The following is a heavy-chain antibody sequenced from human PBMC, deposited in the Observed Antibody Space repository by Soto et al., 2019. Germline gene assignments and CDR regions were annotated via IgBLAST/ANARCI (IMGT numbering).Heavy chain of an antibody. CDR3: AREWGYYYDSSGYHFPNYFDY. V-gene: IGHV3-30-3*01. CDR1: GFTFSSYA. CDR2: ISYDGSNK. D-gene: IGHD3-22*01. J-gene: IGHJ4*02. Sequence: GESLKISCAASGFTFSSYAMHWVRQAPGKGLEWVAVISYDGSNKYYADSVKGRFTISRDNSKNTLYLKMNSLRAEDTAVYYCAREWGYYYDSSGYHFPNYFDYWGQGTLVTVSS.